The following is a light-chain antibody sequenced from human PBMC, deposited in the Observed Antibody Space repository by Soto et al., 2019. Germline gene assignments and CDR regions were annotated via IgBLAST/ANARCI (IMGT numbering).Light chain of an antibody. CDR1: SSDVGGYNY. Sequence: QSALTQPASVSGSPGQSITISCTGTSSDVGGYNYVSWYRYHPGKAPKLMIYDVSTRPSWVSSRFSGSKSGTTASLTISGLQPEDEADYYCSSYTGSSTRYVFGSGTKLTVL. V-gene: IGLV2-14*03. J-gene: IGLJ1*01. CDR2: DVS. CDR3: SSYTGSSTRYV.